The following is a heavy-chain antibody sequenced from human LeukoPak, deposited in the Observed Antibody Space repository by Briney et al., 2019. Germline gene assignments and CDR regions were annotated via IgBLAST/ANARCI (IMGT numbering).Heavy chain of an antibody. J-gene: IGHJ5*02. CDR3: ARRTYYSGSGRDWLDP. CDR2: IYYSGST. V-gene: IGHV4-59*08. CDR1: GGSISSYY. D-gene: IGHD3-10*01. Sequence: SETLSLTCTVSGGSISSYYWSWIRQPPGKGLDWIGYIYYSGSTNYNPSLKSRVTISIDTSKNQFSLKLSSVTAADTAVYYCARRTYYSGSGRDWLDPWGQGTLVTVSS.